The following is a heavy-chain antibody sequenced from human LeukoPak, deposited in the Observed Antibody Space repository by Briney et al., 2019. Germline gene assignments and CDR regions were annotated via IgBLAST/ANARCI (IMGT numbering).Heavy chain of an antibody. D-gene: IGHD2-8*01. V-gene: IGHV3-23*01. CDR2: ISGSGGST. CDR1: GFTFSNYA. Sequence: GGSLRLSCAASGFTFSNYAISWVRQAPGKGLEWVSAISGSGGSTYYADSVKGRFTISRDNSKNTLYLQMNSLRAEDTAVYYCAKDFVLMVYAIGDYWGQGTLVTVSS. J-gene: IGHJ4*02. CDR3: AKDFVLMVYAIGDY.